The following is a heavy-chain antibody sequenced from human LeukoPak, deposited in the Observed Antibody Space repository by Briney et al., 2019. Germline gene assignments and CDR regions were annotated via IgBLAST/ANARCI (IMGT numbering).Heavy chain of an antibody. Sequence: PGGSLRLSCAASGFTLSSYWMTWVRQAPGKGLEWVAYIKQDGSEKYYMDSVKGRFTISRDNAKNSLYLQMNSLRPDDTALYYCAKDKFAWGRGWFDPWGQGTLVTVSS. J-gene: IGHJ5*02. CDR1: GFTLSSYW. CDR2: IKQDGSEK. CDR3: AKDKFAWGRGWFDP. V-gene: IGHV3-7*03. D-gene: IGHD7-27*01.